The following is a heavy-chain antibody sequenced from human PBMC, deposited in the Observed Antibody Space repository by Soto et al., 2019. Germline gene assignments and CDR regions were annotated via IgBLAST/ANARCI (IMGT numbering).Heavy chain of an antibody. Sequence: QVQLVQSGPEVKKPGASVKVSCKTSGYTFTSYGIAWVRQAPGQGLEWMGWISTYKGNTNYAQKFQGIVTMTTDTSTSTAYMELRSLRSDDTAVYYCATRSPAFDYWGQGTLVTVSS. CDR1: GYTFTSYG. V-gene: IGHV1-18*01. CDR3: ATRSPAFDY. J-gene: IGHJ4*02. CDR2: ISTYKGNT.